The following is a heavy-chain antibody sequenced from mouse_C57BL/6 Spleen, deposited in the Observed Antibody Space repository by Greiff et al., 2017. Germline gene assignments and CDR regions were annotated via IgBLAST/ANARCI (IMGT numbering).Heavy chain of an antibody. D-gene: IGHD2-3*01. CDR2: INYDGSST. Sequence: EVKVVESEGGLVQPGSSMKLSCTASGFTFSDYYMAWVRQVPEKGLEWVANINYDGSSTYYLDSLKSRFIISRDNAKNILYLQMSSLKSEDTATYYCARDDGYSWFAYWGQGTLVTVSA. V-gene: IGHV5-16*01. CDR3: ARDDGYSWFAY. CDR1: GFTFSDYY. J-gene: IGHJ3*01.